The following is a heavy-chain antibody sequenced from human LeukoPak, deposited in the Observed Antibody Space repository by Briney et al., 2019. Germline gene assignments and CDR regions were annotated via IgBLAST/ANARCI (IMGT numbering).Heavy chain of an antibody. CDR2: ISSSSSYI. D-gene: IGHD2-15*01. J-gene: IGHJ4*02. CDR3: ARECSGGSCYSSYFDY. Sequence: GGSLRLSCAASGFTFSSYSMNWVRQAPGKGLEWVSSISSSSSYIYYADSVKGRFTISRDNAKNSLYLQMNSLRAEDTAVYYCARECSGGSCYSSYFDYWGQGTLVTVSS. CDR1: GFTFSSYS. V-gene: IGHV3-21*01.